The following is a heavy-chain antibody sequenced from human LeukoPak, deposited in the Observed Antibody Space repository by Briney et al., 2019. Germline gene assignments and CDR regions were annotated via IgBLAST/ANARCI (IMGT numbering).Heavy chain of an antibody. CDR3: AKDNKKTNDLLTGFDY. Sequence: ASVKVSCKASGYTFTSYGISWVRQAPGQGLEWMGWISAYNGNTNYAQKLQGRVTMTTDTSTSTAYMELRSLRSEDTAVYYCAKDNKKTNDLLTGFDYWGPGTLVTVSS. V-gene: IGHV1-18*01. CDR2: ISAYNGNT. CDR1: GYTFTSYG. J-gene: IGHJ4*02. D-gene: IGHD3-9*01.